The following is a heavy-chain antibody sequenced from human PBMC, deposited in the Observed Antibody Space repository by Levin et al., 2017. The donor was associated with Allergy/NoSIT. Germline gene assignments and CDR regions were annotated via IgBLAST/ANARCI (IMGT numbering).Heavy chain of an antibody. Sequence: GESLKISCAASGFTFSSYAMSWVRQAPGKGLEWVSAISGSGGSTYYADSVKGRFTISRDNSKNTLYLQMNSLRAEDTAVYYCAKKATSGGSGYFDYWGQGTLVTVSS. D-gene: IGHD2-15*01. CDR3: AKKATSGGSGYFDY. V-gene: IGHV3-23*01. J-gene: IGHJ4*02. CDR1: GFTFSSYA. CDR2: ISGSGGST.